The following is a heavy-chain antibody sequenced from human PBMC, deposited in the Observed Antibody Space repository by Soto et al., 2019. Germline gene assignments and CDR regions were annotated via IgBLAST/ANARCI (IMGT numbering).Heavy chain of an antibody. CDR3: AKTPYILWFGELLPWFDP. CDR2: ISGSGGST. D-gene: IGHD3-10*01. J-gene: IGHJ5*02. Sequence: PGGSLRLSCAASGFTFSSYAMNWVRQAPGKGLEWISGISGSGGSTYYADSVKGRFTISRDNSKNTLYLQMNSLRAEDTAVYYCAKTPYILWFGELLPWFDPWGQGTLVTVSS. CDR1: GFTFSSYA. V-gene: IGHV3-23*01.